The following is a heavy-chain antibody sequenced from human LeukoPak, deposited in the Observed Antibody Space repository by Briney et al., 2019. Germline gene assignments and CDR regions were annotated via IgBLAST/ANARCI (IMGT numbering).Heavy chain of an antibody. V-gene: IGHV1-2*02. D-gene: IGHD6-6*01. J-gene: IGHJ2*01. CDR1: GYTFTGYY. Sequence: GASVKVSCKASGYTFTGYYMHWVRQAPGHGLEWMGWINPNSGVTNYAQKFQGRVTMTRDTSISTAYMELSRLRSDDTAVYYCARGSPDSSPTWWYFDLWGRGTLVTVSS. CDR2: INPNSGVT. CDR3: ARGSPDSSPTWWYFDL.